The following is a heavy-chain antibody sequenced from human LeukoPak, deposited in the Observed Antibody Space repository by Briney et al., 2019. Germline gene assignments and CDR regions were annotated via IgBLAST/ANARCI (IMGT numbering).Heavy chain of an antibody. V-gene: IGHV4-59*12. D-gene: IGHD5-18*01. CDR2: IYYSGST. CDR1: GGSISSYY. Sequence: SETLSLTCTVSGGSISSYYWSWIRQPPGKGLEWIGYIYYSGSTNYNPSLKSRVTISVDTSKNQFSLKLSSVTAADTAVYYCARDPGAAWGYSYGPHYFDYWGQGTLVTVSS. CDR3: ARDPGAAWGYSYGPHYFDY. J-gene: IGHJ4*02.